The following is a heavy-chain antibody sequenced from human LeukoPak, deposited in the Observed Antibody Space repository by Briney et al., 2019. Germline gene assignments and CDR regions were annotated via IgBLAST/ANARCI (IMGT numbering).Heavy chain of an antibody. CDR1: GGSISSYY. J-gene: IGHJ6*02. CDR3: ARSDYSLPYGMDV. V-gene: IGHV4-59*08. Sequence: SETLSLTCTVSGGSISSYYWSWIRHPPGKGLEWIGYIYYSGRTNYNPSLKSRVTISVDKSNIQFSLQLSSVTAADTAVYYCARSDYSLPYGMDVWGQGTTVTVSS. CDR2: IYYSGRT. D-gene: IGHD4-11*01.